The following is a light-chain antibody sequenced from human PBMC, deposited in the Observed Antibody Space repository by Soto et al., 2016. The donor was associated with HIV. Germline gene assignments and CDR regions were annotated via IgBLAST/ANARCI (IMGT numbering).Light chain of an antibody. CDR2: DAS. CDR3: QHFDNLPLA. Sequence: IQMTQSPSSLSASVGDRVTITCQANLDITNRVNWYQQKPGKPPKLLIHDASNLETGIPSRFSGGGSGTHFTFTISSLRPEDIGTYYCQHFDNLPLAFGGGPRWR. V-gene: IGKV1-33*01. CDR1: LDITNR. J-gene: IGKJ4*01.